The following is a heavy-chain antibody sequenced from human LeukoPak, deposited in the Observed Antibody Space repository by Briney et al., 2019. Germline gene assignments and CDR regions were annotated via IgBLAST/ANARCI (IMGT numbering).Heavy chain of an antibody. V-gene: IGHV3-43*01. Sequence: GGSLRLSCAASGFTFNDDTMHWVRQTPGRGLEWVSFITWKTHRTNYADSVKGRFTISRDNAKNSLYLQMNSLRAEDTAVYYCARDYWFDPWGHGTLVTVSS. J-gene: IGHJ5*02. CDR3: ARDYWFDP. CDR1: GFTFNDDT. CDR2: ITWKTHRT.